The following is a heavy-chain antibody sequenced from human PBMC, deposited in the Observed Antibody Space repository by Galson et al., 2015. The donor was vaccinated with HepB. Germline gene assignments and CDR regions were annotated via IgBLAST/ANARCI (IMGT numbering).Heavy chain of an antibody. CDR3: AHIGQQLVRGGLYYCDY. CDR1: GFSLSTSGVG. V-gene: IGHV2-5*02. D-gene: IGHD6-13*01. CDR2: IYWDDDK. Sequence: PALVKPTQTHTLTCTFSGFSLSTSGVGVGWIRQPPGKALEWLALIYWDDDKRYSPSLKSRLTITKDTSKNQVVLTMTNMDPVDTATYYCAHIGQQLVRGGLYYCDYWSQRTLVTVSS. J-gene: IGHJ4*02.